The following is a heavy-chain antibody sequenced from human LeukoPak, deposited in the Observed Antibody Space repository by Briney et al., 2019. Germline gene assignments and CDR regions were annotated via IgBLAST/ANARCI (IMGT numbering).Heavy chain of an antibody. CDR3: ARLVVSSGVYFDY. V-gene: IGHV4-39*01. CDR2: LDYSGST. CDR1: GGSISGSSYS. D-gene: IGHD2-15*01. J-gene: IGHJ4*02. Sequence: SETLFLTCTVYGGSISGSSYSWGWIRQPPGKGLEWIGSLDYSGSTYYNPSLKSRVTVSVDTSKNQFSLKLSSVTAADTAVYYCARLVVSSGVYFDYWGQGSLVTVSS.